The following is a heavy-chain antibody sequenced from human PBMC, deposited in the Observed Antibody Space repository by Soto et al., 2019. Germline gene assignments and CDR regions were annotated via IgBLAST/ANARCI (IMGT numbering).Heavy chain of an antibody. D-gene: IGHD3-22*01. CDR3: ARDGARIDSSGKFDY. J-gene: IGHJ4*02. V-gene: IGHV3-33*01. Sequence: QVQLVESGGGVVQPGRSLRLSCVASGFKFTDYGLNWVRQTPGKXXXXVAISWFDGSIAYYAESVKGRFTISRDDSRNTVYLHMNSLRGEDTAMYYCARDGARIDSSGKFDYWGQGTQVTVSS. CDR1: GFKFTDYG. CDR2: SWFDGSIA.